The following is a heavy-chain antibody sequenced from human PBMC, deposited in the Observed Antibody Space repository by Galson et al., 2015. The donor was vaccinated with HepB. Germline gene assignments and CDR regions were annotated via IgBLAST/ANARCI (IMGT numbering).Heavy chain of an antibody. CDR1: GFTFSSYA. D-gene: IGHD3/OR15-3a*01. CDR2: ISSSSSYT. V-gene: IGHV3-11*06. J-gene: IGHJ4*02. CDR3: AREQGGGLVLPH. Sequence: SLRLSCAASGFTFSSYAMSWVRQAPGKGLEWVSYISSSSSYTNYADSVKGRFTISRDNAKNSLYLQMNGLRAEDTAVYYCAREQGGGLVLPHWGQGTLVTVSS.